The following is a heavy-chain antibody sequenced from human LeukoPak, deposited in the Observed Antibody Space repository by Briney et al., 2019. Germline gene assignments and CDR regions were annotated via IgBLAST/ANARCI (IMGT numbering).Heavy chain of an antibody. CDR3: GGKHSSSWYGYNWFDP. CDR2: ISYDGSNK. Sequence: HPGGSLRLSCAASGFTFSSYAMHWVRQAPGKGLEWVAVISYDGSNKYYADSVKGRFTISRDNSKNTLYLQMNSLRAEDTAVYYCGGKHSSSWYGYNWFDPWGQGTLVTVSS. CDR1: GFTFSSYA. D-gene: IGHD6-13*01. J-gene: IGHJ5*02. V-gene: IGHV3-30*04.